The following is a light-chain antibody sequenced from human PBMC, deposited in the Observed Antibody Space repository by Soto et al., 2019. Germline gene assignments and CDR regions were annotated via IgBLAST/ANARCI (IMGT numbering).Light chain of an antibody. J-gene: IGLJ1*01. CDR2: EVS. CDR1: SSDVGSYNY. CDR3: DSYTSSNTRV. V-gene: IGLV2-14*01. Sequence: QSALTQPASVSGSPGQSITISCTGTSSDVGSYNYVSWYQQHPGKAPKLIIYEVSHRPSGVSNRFSGSKSGNTASLTISGLQAEDEADYYCDSYTSSNTRVFGPGTKLTVL.